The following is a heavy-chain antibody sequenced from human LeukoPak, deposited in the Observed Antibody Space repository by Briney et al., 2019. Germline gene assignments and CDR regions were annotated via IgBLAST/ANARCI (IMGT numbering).Heavy chain of an antibody. V-gene: IGHV4-34*01. CDR3: ARDFTGDWVFFDY. CDR1: GGSFNGYY. CDR2: INHSGST. J-gene: IGHJ4*02. D-gene: IGHD1-14*01. Sequence: SETLSLTCAVYGGSFNGYYWSWIRQPPGKGLEWIGEINHSGSTNYNPSLKSRVTISVDTSKNQFSLKLSSVTAADTAVYYCARDFTGDWVFFDYWGQGTLVTVSS.